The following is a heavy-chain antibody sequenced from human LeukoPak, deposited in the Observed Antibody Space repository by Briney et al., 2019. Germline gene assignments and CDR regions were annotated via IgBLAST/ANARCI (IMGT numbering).Heavy chain of an antibody. Sequence: SETLSLTCAVYGGSFSGYYWSWIRQPPGKGLEWIGEINHSGSTNYNPSLKSRVTISVDTSKNQFSLKLRSVTAADTAVYYCARDRIVATTYYYYYGMDVWGKGTTVTVSS. J-gene: IGHJ6*04. D-gene: IGHD5-12*01. CDR3: ARDRIVATTYYYYYGMDV. CDR1: GGSFSGYY. V-gene: IGHV4-34*01. CDR2: INHSGST.